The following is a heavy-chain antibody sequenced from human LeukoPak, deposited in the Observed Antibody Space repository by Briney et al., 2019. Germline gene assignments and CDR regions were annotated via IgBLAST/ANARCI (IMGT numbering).Heavy chain of an antibody. CDR1: GYSFSNYG. D-gene: IGHD6-13*01. CDR3: ASASDISWPFEN. V-gene: IGHV1-18*01. Sequence: AASVKVSCKTSGYSFSNYGIVWVRQAPGQGLEWMGWISTKNGNTKNSQKVQGRVTMTTDSSTNIAYLDLRSLRSDDTAVYYCASASDISWPFENWGQGTLVTVSS. J-gene: IGHJ4*02. CDR2: ISTKNGNT.